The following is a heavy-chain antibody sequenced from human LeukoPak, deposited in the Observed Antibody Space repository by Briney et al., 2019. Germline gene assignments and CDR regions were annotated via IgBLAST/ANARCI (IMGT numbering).Heavy chain of an antibody. CDR2: IYHSGNT. CDR1: GDSISSSHW. D-gene: IGHD1-26*01. V-gene: IGHV4-4*02. J-gene: IGHJ4*02. Sequence: SETLSLTCAVSGDSISSSHWWSRVRPSPGKGLVWIGEIYHSGNTNYNPSPKSRVAISLDNSSNQFSLRVTSVSAPDTAMFFLSREEMPGKFDYWGQGILVTVSS. CDR3: SREEMPGKFDY.